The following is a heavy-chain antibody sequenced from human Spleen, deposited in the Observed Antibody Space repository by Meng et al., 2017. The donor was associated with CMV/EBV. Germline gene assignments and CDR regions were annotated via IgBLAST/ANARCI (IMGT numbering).Heavy chain of an antibody. D-gene: IGHD3-22*01. V-gene: IGHV1-2*02. CDR3: ASGAYDSSGQNNWFDP. Sequence: ASVKVSCKASGYGFTEFYIHWVRQAPGQGLEWMGWINPNSGGTNYAQKFQGRVTMTRDTSISTAYMELSRLRSDDTAVYYCASGAYDSSGQNNWFDPWGQGTLVTVSS. CDR2: INPNSGGT. CDR1: GYGFTEFY. J-gene: IGHJ5*02.